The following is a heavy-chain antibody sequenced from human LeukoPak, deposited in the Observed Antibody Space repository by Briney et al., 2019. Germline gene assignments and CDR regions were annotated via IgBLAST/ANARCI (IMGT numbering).Heavy chain of an antibody. Sequence: GGALRLSCAASGFTFSDYYMSWIRQAAGKGLEWVSYISSSGSTIYYADSVKGRFTISRDNAKNSLYLQMNSLGAEDTAVYYCARDRRAKTTVVTVDWFDPWGQGTLVTVSS. CDR3: ARDRRAKTTVVTVDWFDP. CDR2: ISSSGSTI. J-gene: IGHJ5*02. D-gene: IGHD4-23*01. V-gene: IGHV3-11*01. CDR1: GFTFSDYY.